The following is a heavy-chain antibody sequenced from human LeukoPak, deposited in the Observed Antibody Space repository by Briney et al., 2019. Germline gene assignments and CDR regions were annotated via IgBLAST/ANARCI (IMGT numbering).Heavy chain of an antibody. CDR2: IYHSGST. Sequence: SETLSLTCAVSGGSISSGGYSWSWIRQPPGKGLEWIGYIYHSGSTYYNPSLKSRVTISVDRSKNQFSLKLSSVTAADTAVYYCARPYYYDSRIDPWGQGILVTVSS. D-gene: IGHD3-22*01. CDR1: GGSISSGGYS. CDR3: ARPYYYDSRIDP. J-gene: IGHJ5*02. V-gene: IGHV4-30-2*01.